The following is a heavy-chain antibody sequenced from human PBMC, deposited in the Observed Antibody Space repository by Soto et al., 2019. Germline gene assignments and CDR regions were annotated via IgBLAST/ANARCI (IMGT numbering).Heavy chain of an antibody. CDR1: GFTFSDHH. Sequence: GGSLRLSCAASGFTFSDHHMDWVRQAPGKGLEWVGRIRNKANSATTEYAASVKGRFTISRDDSQSSLYLQMNSLKTEDTAVYYCARLLVPASVFDYWGQGTLVTVSS. D-gene: IGHD2-2*01. J-gene: IGHJ4*02. CDR3: ARLLVPASVFDY. CDR2: IRNKANSATT. V-gene: IGHV3-72*01.